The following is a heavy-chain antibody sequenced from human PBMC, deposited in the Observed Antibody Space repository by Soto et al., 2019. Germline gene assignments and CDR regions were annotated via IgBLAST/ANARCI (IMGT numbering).Heavy chain of an antibody. CDR3: AREESGSYYGPNYYYYGMDV. Sequence: ASVKVSCKASGGTFSSYAISWVRQAPGQGLEWMGGIIPIFGTANYAQKFQGRVTITADESTSTAYMELSSLRSEDTAVYYCAREESGSYYGPNYYYYGMDVWGQGTTVTVSS. CDR1: GGTFSSYA. V-gene: IGHV1-69*13. J-gene: IGHJ6*02. D-gene: IGHD1-26*01. CDR2: IIPIFGTA.